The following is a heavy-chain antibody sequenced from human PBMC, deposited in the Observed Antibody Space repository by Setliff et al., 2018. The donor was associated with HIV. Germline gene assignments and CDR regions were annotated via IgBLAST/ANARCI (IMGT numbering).Heavy chain of an antibody. CDR1: GGSISSYY. J-gene: IGHJ4*02. V-gene: IGHV4-4*07. D-gene: IGHD1-26*01. CDR3: ARGVPLLPPRN. Sequence: SETLSLTGTVSGGSISSYYWSWIRQPAGKGLEWIGRIYPSGSNSYNPSLKSRVTMSVDTSKNQISLKLSSVTAADTAVFYCARGVPLLPPRNWGQGALVTVSS. CDR2: IYPSGSN.